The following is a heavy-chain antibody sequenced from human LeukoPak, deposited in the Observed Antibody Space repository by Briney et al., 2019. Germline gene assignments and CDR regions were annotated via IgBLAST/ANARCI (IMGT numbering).Heavy chain of an antibody. Sequence: ASVKVSCKASGGTFSSYAISWVRQAPGQGLEWMGGIIPIFGTANYAQKFQGRVTITADESTSTAYMELSSLRSEDTAVYYCARAGGGDCSSTSCYPGSLYYYYGTDVWGQGTTVTVSS. CDR2: IIPIFGTA. CDR3: ARAGGGDCSSTSCYPGSLYYYYGTDV. CDR1: GGTFSSYA. J-gene: IGHJ6*02. D-gene: IGHD2-2*01. V-gene: IGHV1-69*13.